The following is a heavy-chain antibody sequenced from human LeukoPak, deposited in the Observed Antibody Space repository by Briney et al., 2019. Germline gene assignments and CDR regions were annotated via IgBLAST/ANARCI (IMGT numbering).Heavy chain of an antibody. J-gene: IGHJ4*02. V-gene: IGHV1-18*01. CDR2: ISAYNGNT. D-gene: IGHD6-13*01. Sequence: ASVKVSCKASGYTFTSYGISWVRQAPGQGLEWMGWISAYNGNTNYAQKLQGRVTMTTDTSTSTAYMELRSLRSDDTAVYYCAGGSSSWYEPYYFDYWGQGTLVTVSS. CDR1: GYTFTSYG. CDR3: AGGSSSWYEPYYFDY.